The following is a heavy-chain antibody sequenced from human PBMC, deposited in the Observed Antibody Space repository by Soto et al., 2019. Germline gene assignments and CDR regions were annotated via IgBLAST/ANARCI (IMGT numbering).Heavy chain of an antibody. CDR2: IIPVFGSP. J-gene: IGHJ6*02. D-gene: IGHD7-27*01. CDR3: ARLRGNQLTGETYYYYGMEV. CDR1: GGTLSSYS. Sequence: QVPLVQSGAEVKKPGSSVKVSCKASGGTLSSYSINWVRQAPGQGLEWMGGIIPVFGSPSYAQKFQGRVTITADKSTTTAYMELSTLRSEDTAVYYRARLRGNQLTGETYYYYGMEVWGQGTTVTVSS. V-gene: IGHV1-69*06.